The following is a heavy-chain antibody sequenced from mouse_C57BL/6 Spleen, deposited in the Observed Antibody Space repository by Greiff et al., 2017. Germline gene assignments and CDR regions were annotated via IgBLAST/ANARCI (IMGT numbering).Heavy chain of an antibody. V-gene: IGHV14-2*01. CDR2: IDPEGGET. CDR1: GFNITDYN. CDR3: ASLISTVVGLDRYFDV. J-gene: IGHJ1*03. D-gene: IGHD1-1*01. Sequence: VQLKESGAELVKPGASVKLSCTASGFNITDYNMHWVKQRTEQGLEWIGRIDPEGGETKYAPKFQGKATMTADTSSNTAYLQLSSLTSEDTAVYYCASLISTVVGLDRYFDVWGTGTTVTVSS.